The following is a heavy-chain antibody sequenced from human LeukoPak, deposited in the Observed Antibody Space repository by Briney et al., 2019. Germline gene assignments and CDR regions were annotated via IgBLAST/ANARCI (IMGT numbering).Heavy chain of an antibody. Sequence: SETLSLTCTVSGGSISSGAYSWGWIRQPPGKGLEWIGSIYYSGSTYYNPSLKSRVTISVDTSKNQFSLKLSSVTAADTAVYYCARQNSSWYYYYYGMDVWGQGTTVTVSS. J-gene: IGHJ6*02. V-gene: IGHV4-39*01. CDR2: IYYSGST. CDR1: GGSISSGAYS. CDR3: ARQNSSWYYYYYGMDV. D-gene: IGHD6-13*01.